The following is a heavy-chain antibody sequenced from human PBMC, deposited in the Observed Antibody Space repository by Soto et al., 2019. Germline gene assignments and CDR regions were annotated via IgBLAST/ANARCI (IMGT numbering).Heavy chain of an antibody. CDR1: GLTFRSYG. J-gene: IGHJ5*02. CDR2: ISYDGSKK. D-gene: IGHD2-2*01. CDR3: AKDTGDCRTISCNPGNNWFDP. Sequence: GGSLRLSCAVSGLTFRSYGMHWFRKAQGKGREWVAIISYDGSKKYYLDSVKGRFTISRDNSRNTLYLEMNSLRVEDTAVYYCAKDTGDCRTISCNPGNNWFDPWGQGTLVTVS. V-gene: IGHV3-30*18.